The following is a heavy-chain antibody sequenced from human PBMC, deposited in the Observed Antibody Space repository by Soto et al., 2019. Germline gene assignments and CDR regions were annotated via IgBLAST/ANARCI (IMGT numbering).Heavy chain of an antibody. Sequence: PSETLSLTCAVYGGSFSGYYWSWIRQPPGKGLEWIGEINHSGSTNYNPSLKSRVTISVDTSKNQFSLKLSSVTAADTAVYYCATSIKYYDFWSGYRAPMDVWGKGTTVNVSS. CDR2: INHSGST. D-gene: IGHD3-3*01. CDR1: GGSFSGYY. J-gene: IGHJ6*03. V-gene: IGHV4-34*01. CDR3: ATSIKYYDFWSGYRAPMDV.